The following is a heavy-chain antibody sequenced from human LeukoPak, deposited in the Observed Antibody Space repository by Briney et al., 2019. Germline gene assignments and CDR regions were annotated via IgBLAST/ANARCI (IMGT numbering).Heavy chain of an antibody. J-gene: IGHJ4*02. V-gene: IGHV4-39*07. Sequence: SETLSLTCTVSGGSISSNNYYWGWIRQPPGEGLEWIGSIYYGGNTYYNPSLKSRVTVSVETSKNQVSLKLSSVTAADTAVYYCARIQVSYGGFDYWGQGTPVTVSS. CDR1: GGSISSNNYY. D-gene: IGHD4-17*01. CDR2: IYYGGNT. CDR3: ARIQVSYGGFDY.